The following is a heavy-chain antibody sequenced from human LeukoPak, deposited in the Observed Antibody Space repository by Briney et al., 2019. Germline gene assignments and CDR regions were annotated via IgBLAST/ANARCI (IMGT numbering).Heavy chain of an antibody. J-gene: IGHJ3*01. CDR1: GFNVNSYY. Sequence: GGFLRLSCAASGFNVNSYYMSWVRQAPGRGLEWVSALSSGDNTHYADSVNGRFTISRDNSKNTLYLQLNSLRAEDTAVYYCARRYCSTCPTGHAFDLWGQGTMVTVSS. CDR3: ARRYCSTCPTGHAFDL. CDR2: LSSGDNT. D-gene: IGHD2-2*01. V-gene: IGHV3-53*01.